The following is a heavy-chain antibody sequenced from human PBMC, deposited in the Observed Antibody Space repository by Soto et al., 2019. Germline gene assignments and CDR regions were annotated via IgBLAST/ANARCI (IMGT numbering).Heavy chain of an antibody. D-gene: IGHD1-26*01. J-gene: IGHJ4*02. V-gene: IGHV3-21*01. Sequence: PGGSLILSCAVSGFLFSRYIMNWVRQAPGKGLEWVSSIGTSGSYIYDTDSVKGRFTISRDNSKNTLYLQMNSLRGEDTAVYYCARDSSEWELPSSGFDYWGQGTLVTVSS. CDR1: GFLFSRYI. CDR2: IGTSGSYI. CDR3: ARDSSEWELPSSGFDY.